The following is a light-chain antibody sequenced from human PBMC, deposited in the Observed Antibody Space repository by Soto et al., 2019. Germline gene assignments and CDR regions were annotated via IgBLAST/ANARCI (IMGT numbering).Light chain of an antibody. J-gene: IGLJ1*01. CDR2: EVS. V-gene: IGLV2-14*01. CDR3: VSYTGSSTPYV. Sequence: QSVLTQPASVSGTPGQSITISCTGTSSDVGGYNYVSWYQHHPGKAPKLLIFEVSNRPSGVSHRLSGSKSGNTASLTISGLQPEDEADYFCVSYTGSSTPYVFGIGTKVTV. CDR1: SSDVGGYNY.